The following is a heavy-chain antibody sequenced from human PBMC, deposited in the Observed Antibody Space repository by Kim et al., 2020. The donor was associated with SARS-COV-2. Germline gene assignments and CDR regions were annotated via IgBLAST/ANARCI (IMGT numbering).Heavy chain of an antibody. CDR2: IKQDGSEK. V-gene: IGHV3-7*01. CDR1: GFTFSSYW. Sequence: GGSLRLSCAASGFTFSSYWMSWVRQAPGKGLEWVANIKQDGSEKYYVDSVKGRFTISRDNAKNSLYLQMNSLRAEDTAVYYCARVGSSWRVYYYYGMDVWGQGTTVTVSS. CDR3: ARVGSSWRVYYYYGMDV. D-gene: IGHD6-13*01. J-gene: IGHJ6*02.